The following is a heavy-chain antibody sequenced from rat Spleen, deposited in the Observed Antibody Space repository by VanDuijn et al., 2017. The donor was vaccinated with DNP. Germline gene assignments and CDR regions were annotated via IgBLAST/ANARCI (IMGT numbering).Heavy chain of an antibody. V-gene: IGHV5-22*01. J-gene: IGHJ2*01. CDR3: ARLLAGRSYYFDY. D-gene: IGHD1-4*01. CDR2: ITNEGSST. Sequence: EVQLVESGGGLVQPGRSLKLSCAASGFTFSKYGMAWVRQAPARGLEWVASITNEGSSTYFGDSVKGRFTISRDNAKSTLYLQMNSLRSEDTATYYCARLLAGRSYYFDYWGQGVMVTVSS. CDR1: GFTFSKYG.